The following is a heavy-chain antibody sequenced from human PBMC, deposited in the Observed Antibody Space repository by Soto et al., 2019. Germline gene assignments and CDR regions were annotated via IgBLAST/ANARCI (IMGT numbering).Heavy chain of an antibody. Sequence: QLKLQESGPGLVKPSETLSLTCTVSGGSISSSSYYWGWIRQPPGKGLEWIGSIYYSGSTYYNPSRKRRVTISVDTSKNQFSLKLSSVTAADTAVYYCSRIHCISPSCIFDPWGQGTLVTVSS. CDR2: IYYSGST. V-gene: IGHV4-39*01. CDR3: SRIHCISPSCIFDP. J-gene: IGHJ5*02. CDR1: GGSISSSSYY. D-gene: IGHD2-2*01.